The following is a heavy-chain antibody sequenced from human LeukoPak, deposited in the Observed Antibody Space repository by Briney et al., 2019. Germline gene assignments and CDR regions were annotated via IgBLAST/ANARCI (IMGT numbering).Heavy chain of an antibody. V-gene: IGHV5-51*01. CDR2: IYPGDSDT. CDR3: ARLYGSGSYYIDY. J-gene: IGHJ4*02. CDR1: GYSLTSYW. Sequence: GESLEISCKGSGYSLTSYWNGWVRQMPGKGLEWVGIIYPGDSDTRYSPSFQGQGTISADKSISTAYLQWSSLKASDTAMYYCARLYGSGSYYIDYWGQGTLVTVSS. D-gene: IGHD3-10*01.